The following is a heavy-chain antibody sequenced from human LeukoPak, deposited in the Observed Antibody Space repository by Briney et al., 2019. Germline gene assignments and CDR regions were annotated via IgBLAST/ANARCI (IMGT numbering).Heavy chain of an antibody. CDR2: INPNSGGT. CDR1: GYTFTGYY. CDR3: AREDHYSNYGYNWFDP. Sequence: ASVKVSCKASGYTFTGYYMHWVRQAPGQGLAWMGWINPNSGGTNYAQKFQGRVTMTRGTSISTAYMELSRLRSDDTAVYYCAREDHYSNYGYNWFDPCGHGTLVTVSS. J-gene: IGHJ5*02. D-gene: IGHD4-11*01. V-gene: IGHV1-2*02.